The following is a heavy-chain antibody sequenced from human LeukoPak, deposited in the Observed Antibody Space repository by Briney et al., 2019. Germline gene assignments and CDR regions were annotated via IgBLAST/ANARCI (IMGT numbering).Heavy chain of an antibody. J-gene: IGHJ5*02. Sequence: KPGGSLRLSCAASGFTFSSYSMNWVRQAPGKGLEWVSSISSSSSYIYYADSVKGRFTISRDNAKNSLYLQMNSLRAEDTAVYYCARDSSSWYRGNWFDPWGQGTLVTVSS. CDR1: GFTFSSYS. CDR2: ISSSSSYI. D-gene: IGHD6-13*01. V-gene: IGHV3-21*01. CDR3: ARDSSSWYRGNWFDP.